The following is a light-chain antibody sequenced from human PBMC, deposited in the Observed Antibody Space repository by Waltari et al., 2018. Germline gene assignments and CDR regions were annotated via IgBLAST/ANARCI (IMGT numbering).Light chain of an antibody. CDR1: SGSLSTTSY. CDR2: QAS. J-gene: IGLJ3*02. CDR3: ALYMGSGIWV. Sequence: QTVVTQEPSLSVSPGGTVTLTCALSSGSLSTTSYATWYQQTPGQAPRKLVYQASARSAGVPDRFSGSILGNTAALTITGAQADDESDYYCALYMGSGIWVFGGGTRLTVL. V-gene: IGLV8-61*01.